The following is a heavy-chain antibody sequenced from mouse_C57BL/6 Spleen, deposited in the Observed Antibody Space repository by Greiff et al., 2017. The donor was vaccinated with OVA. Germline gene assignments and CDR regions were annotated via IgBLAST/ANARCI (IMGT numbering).Heavy chain of an antibody. CDR3: ARQNYNGSGYWYFDV. V-gene: IGHV1-22*01. D-gene: IGHD1-1*01. CDR2: INPNNGGT. Sequence: VQLQQSGPELVKPGASVKMSCKASGYTFTDYNMHWVKQSHGKSLEWIGYINPNNGGTSYNQKFKGKATLTVNKSSSTADMELRSLTSEDSAVYYCARQNYNGSGYWYFDVWGTGTTVTVSS. J-gene: IGHJ1*03. CDR1: GYTFTDYN.